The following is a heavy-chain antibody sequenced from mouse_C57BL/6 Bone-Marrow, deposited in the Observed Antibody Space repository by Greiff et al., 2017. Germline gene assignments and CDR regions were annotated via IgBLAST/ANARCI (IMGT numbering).Heavy chain of an antibody. CDR1: DSEVFPIAY. Sequence: VKLQESGSELRSPGSSVKLSCKDFDSEVFPIAYMSWVRQKPGHGFEWIGGILPSIGRTIYGEKFEDKATLESDTLSNTAYLELNSLTSEDSAIYYCARIGLLLRGGYFDVWGTGTTVTVSS. V-gene: IGHV15-2*01. J-gene: IGHJ1*03. CDR2: ILPSIGRT. CDR3: ARIGLLLRGGYFDV. D-gene: IGHD1-1*01.